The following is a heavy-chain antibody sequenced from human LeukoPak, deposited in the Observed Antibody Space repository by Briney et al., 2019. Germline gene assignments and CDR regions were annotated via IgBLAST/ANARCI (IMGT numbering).Heavy chain of an antibody. Sequence: GGSLRLFCAAYGFTFSSYGMHWVRQAPGKGLEWVAVIWYDGSNKYYADSVKGRFTISRDNSKNTLYLQMNSLRAEDTAVYYCAREGHTGGAFDIWGQGTMVTVSS. CDR2: IWYDGSNK. V-gene: IGHV3-33*01. D-gene: IGHD2-8*02. CDR3: AREGHTGGAFDI. CDR1: GFTFSSYG. J-gene: IGHJ3*02.